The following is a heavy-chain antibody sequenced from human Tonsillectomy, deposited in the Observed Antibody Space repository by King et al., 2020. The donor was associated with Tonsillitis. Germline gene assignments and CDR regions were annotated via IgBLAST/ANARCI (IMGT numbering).Heavy chain of an antibody. V-gene: IGHV4-39*01. J-gene: IGHJ4*02. Sequence: QLQESGPGVVKPSETLSLTCTVSGGSISSSDHYWAWIRQPPGKWLEWIVYMYYSGTIFFNPSLKSRITISGGTSENRFSLKLSSVTAADAAVYFCARSVSGSFDYWGQGALVTVSS. CDR3: ARSVSGSFDY. CDR1: GGSISSSDHY. CDR2: MYYSGTI. D-gene: IGHD2-15*01.